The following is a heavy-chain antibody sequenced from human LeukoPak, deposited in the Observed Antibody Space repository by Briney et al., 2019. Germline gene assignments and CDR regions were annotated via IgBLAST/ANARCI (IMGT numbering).Heavy chain of an antibody. CDR3: ARVTRVAVPAAISIYMDV. D-gene: IGHD2-2*01. CDR1: GGSISSSSYY. V-gene: IGHV4-39*07. CDR2: IYYSGST. Sequence: SETLSLTCTVSGGSISSSSYYWGWIRQPPGKGLEWIGSIYYSGSTYYNPSLKSRVTISVDTSKNQFSLKMSSVTAADTAVYYCARVTRVAVPAAISIYMDVWGKGTTVTVSS. J-gene: IGHJ6*03.